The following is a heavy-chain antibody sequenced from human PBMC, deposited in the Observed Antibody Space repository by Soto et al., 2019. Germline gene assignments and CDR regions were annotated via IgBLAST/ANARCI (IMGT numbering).Heavy chain of an antibody. Sequence: ASVKVSCKASGYTFTSYGISWVRQAPGQGLEWMGWISAYNGNTNYAQKLQGRVTMTTDTSTSTAYMELRSLRSDDTAVYYCARLWCTSTSCYGVDYCGQGTLVTVYS. J-gene: IGHJ4*02. V-gene: IGHV1-18*01. D-gene: IGHD2-2*01. CDR1: GYTFTSYG. CDR2: ISAYNGNT. CDR3: ARLWCTSTSCYGVDY.